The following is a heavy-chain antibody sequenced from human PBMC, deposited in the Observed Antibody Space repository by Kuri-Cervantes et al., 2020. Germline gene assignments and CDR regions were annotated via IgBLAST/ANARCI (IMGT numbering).Heavy chain of an antibody. D-gene: IGHD6-13*01. Sequence: GESLKISCAASGFTFSSYAMSWVRQAPGKGLEWVANIKQDGSEKYYVDSVKGRFTISRDNAKNSLYLQMNSLRAEDTAVYYCARDIAATRYYYYGMDVWGQGTTVTVSS. CDR2: IKQDGSEK. CDR1: GFTFSSYA. CDR3: ARDIAATRYYYYGMDV. J-gene: IGHJ6*02. V-gene: IGHV3-7*03.